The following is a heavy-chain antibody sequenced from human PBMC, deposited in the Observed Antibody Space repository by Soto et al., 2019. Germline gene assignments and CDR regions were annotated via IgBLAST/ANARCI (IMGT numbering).Heavy chain of an antibody. V-gene: IGHV1-69*06. CDR3: AGRCDSTTCLGHFAY. CDR2: ILPIFATA. Sequence: QVQLVQSGAEVKKPGSSVKVSCKASGDTFNNYVVNWVRQAPGQGLEWLGGILPIFATANYAQKFQGRVTITADKSTRTAYMEWTSLRSEDTAVYYCAGRCDSTTCLGHFAYWGQGTLVTVAS. CDR1: GDTFNNYV. J-gene: IGHJ4*02. D-gene: IGHD2-2*01.